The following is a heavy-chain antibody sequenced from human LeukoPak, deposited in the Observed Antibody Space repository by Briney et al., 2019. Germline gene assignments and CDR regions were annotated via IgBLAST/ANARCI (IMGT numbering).Heavy chain of an antibody. CDR3: ARGKAAAGGYNWFDP. D-gene: IGHD6-13*01. CDR2: INHSGST. V-gene: IGHV4-34*01. CDR1: GGSFSGYY. J-gene: IGHJ5*02. Sequence: SETLSLTCAVYGGSFSGYYWSWIRQPPGEGLEWIGEINHSGSTNYNPTLKSRVTISVDTSKNQFSLKLSSVTAADTAVYYCARGKAAAGGYNWFDPWGQGTLVTVSS.